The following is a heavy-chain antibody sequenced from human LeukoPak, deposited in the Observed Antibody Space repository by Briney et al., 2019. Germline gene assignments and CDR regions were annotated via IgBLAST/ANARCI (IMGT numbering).Heavy chain of an antibody. D-gene: IGHD6-13*01. J-gene: IGHJ4*02. CDR2: IYYGGST. Sequence: SETLSLTCTVSGGSISSYYWSWIRQPPGKGLEWIAYIYYGGSTNYNPSLKSRVTISVDTSKNQFSLKLSSVTAADTAVYYCARASSWYVGFDCWGQGTLVTVSS. CDR1: GGSISSYY. V-gene: IGHV4-59*01. CDR3: ARASSWYVGFDC.